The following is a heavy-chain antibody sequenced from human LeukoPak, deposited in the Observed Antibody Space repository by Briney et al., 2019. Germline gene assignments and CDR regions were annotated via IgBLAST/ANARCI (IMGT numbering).Heavy chain of an antibody. V-gene: IGHV1-2*02. D-gene: IGHD3-3*01. CDR1: GYTFTGYY. J-gene: IGHJ5*02. Sequence: GASVKVSCKASGYTFTGYYMHWVRQAPGQGLEWMGWINPNSGGTNYAQKFQGRVTMTRDTSICTAYMELSRLRSDDTAVHYCARYYDFWSGPTKTNWFDPWGQGTLVTVSS. CDR2: INPNSGGT. CDR3: ARYYDFWSGPTKTNWFDP.